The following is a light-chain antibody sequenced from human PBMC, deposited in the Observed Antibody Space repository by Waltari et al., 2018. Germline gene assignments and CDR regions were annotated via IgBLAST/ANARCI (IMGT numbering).Light chain of an antibody. Sequence: QSVLTQPPSVSAAPGQKVTISCSGSSSNIGNNYVSWYQQRPGTAPKLLIYANSKRPSGIPDRCSGSKSGTSATLCITGLQTGDEADYYCGTWDSNLSAGVFGGGTKLTVL. CDR1: SSNIGNNY. CDR2: ANS. J-gene: IGLJ2*01. CDR3: GTWDSNLSAGV. V-gene: IGLV1-51*01.